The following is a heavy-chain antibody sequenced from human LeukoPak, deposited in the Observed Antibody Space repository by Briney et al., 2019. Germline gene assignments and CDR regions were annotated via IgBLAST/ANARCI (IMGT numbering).Heavy chain of an antibody. CDR2: ISAYNGNT. Sequence: ASVKVSCKASGYTFTSYGISWVRQAPGQGLEWMGWISAYNGNTNYAQKLQGRVAMTTDTSTSTAYMELRSLRSDDTAVYYCARVHYYDSSGYVDYWGQGTLVTVSS. CDR3: ARVHYYDSSGYVDY. J-gene: IGHJ4*02. V-gene: IGHV1-18*01. D-gene: IGHD3-22*01. CDR1: GYTFTSYG.